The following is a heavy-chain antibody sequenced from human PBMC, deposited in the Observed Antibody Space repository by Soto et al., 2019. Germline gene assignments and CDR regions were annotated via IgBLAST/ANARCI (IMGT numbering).Heavy chain of an antibody. CDR3: ARLDHDYGHYYFAY. Sequence: ASVKVSCKASGYTFTSYGISWVRQAPGQGLEWMGWISAYNGNTNYAQKLQGRVTMTTDTSTSTAYMELRSLRSDDTAVYYCARLDHDYGHYYFAYWGQGTLVTVSS. D-gene: IGHD4-17*01. J-gene: IGHJ4*02. CDR2: ISAYNGNT. V-gene: IGHV1-18*01. CDR1: GYTFTSYG.